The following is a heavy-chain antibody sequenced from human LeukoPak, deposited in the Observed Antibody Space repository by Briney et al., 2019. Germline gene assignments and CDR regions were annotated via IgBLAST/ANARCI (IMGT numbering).Heavy chain of an antibody. CDR1: GFTFSNFW. Sequence: GGSLRLSCAVSGFTFSNFWMSWVRQAPGKGLEWVANIKQDGSAKQYVDSVKGRFTISRDNAKNSLFLQMNSLRVDDTAVYYCARWQKTNTWCFDYWGQGNMVTVSS. J-gene: IGHJ4*02. CDR2: IKQDGSAK. CDR3: ARWQKTNTWCFDY. D-gene: IGHD2-8*02. V-gene: IGHV3-7*01.